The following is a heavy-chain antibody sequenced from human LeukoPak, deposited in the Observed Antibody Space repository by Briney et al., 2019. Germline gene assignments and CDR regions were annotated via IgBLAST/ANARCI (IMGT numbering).Heavy chain of an antibody. V-gene: IGHV1-18*01. D-gene: IGHD5-12*01. J-gene: IGHJ4*02. CDR3: ARKYSGYDLNDY. Sequence: ASVKVSCKASGYTFTSYGISWVRQAPGQGVEWMGWISAYNGNTNYAQKLQGRVTMTTDTSTSTAYMELRSLRSDDTAVYYCARKYSGYDLNDYWGQGTLVTVSS. CDR1: GYTFTSYG. CDR2: ISAYNGNT.